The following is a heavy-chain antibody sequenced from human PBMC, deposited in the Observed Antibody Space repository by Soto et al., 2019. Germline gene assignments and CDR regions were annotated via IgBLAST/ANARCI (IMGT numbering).Heavy chain of an antibody. CDR2: IESDGSSP. J-gene: IGHJ5*02. Sequence: EVQLVESGGGLVQPGGSLRLSCAASGFTFSSYWMHWVRQAPGKGLVWVSRIESDGSSPIYADSVKGRFTISRDNAKNTLYLKMNSLRAEDTAVYYCAKSNWFDPWGQGTLVTVSS. CDR3: AKSNWFDP. CDR1: GFTFSSYW. V-gene: IGHV3-74*01.